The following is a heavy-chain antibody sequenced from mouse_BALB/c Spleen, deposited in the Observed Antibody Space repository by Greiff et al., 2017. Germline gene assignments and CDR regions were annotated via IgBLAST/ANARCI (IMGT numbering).Heavy chain of an antibody. CDR1: GFTFSSYG. V-gene: IGHV5-6*01. J-gene: IGHJ2*01. D-gene: IGHD2-4*01. CDR3: ARGDYDEGDY. Sequence: EVQRVESGGDLVKPGGSLKLSCAASGFTFSSYGMSWVRQTPDKRLEWVATISSGGSYTYYPDSVKGRFTISRDNAKNTLYLQMSSLKSEDTAMYYCARGDYDEGDYWGQGTTLTVSS. CDR2: ISSGGSYT.